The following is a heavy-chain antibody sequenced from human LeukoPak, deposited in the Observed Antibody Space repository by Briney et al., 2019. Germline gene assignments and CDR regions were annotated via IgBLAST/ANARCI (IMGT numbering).Heavy chain of an antibody. CDR1: GGSFSGYY. Sequence: SETLSLTCAVFGGSFSGYYWSWIRQPPGKGLEWIGEINHSGSTNYNPSLKSRVTISVDTSKNQFSLKLSSVTAADTAVYYCARVLGQKRVWFDPWGQGTLVTVSS. V-gene: IGHV4-34*01. CDR3: ARVLGQKRVWFDP. CDR2: INHSGST. J-gene: IGHJ5*02.